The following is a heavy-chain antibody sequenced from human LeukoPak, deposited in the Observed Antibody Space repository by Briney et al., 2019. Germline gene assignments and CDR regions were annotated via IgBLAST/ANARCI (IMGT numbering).Heavy chain of an antibody. J-gene: IGHJ4*02. CDR2: ISYDGSNK. CDR3: AKDGGTWSTSYGFDY. CDR1: GFTFSSYG. Sequence: GGSLRLSCAASGFTFSSYGMHWVRQAPGKGLEWVAVISYDGSNKYYADSVKGRFTISRDNSKNTLYLQMNSLRAEDTAVYYCAKDGGTWSTSYGFDYWGQGTLVTVSS. D-gene: IGHD5-18*01. V-gene: IGHV3-30*18.